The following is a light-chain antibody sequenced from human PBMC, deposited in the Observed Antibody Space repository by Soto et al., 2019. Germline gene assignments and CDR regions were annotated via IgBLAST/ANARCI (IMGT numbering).Light chain of an antibody. CDR1: SSDVGGYNY. Sequence: QSVLTQPASVSGSPGQSITISCTGTSSDVGGYNYVSWYQQHPGKAPKLMIYDVINRPSGFSNRFSGSKSGKTASLTISGLQAEDEADYYCSSYTSSSTLVFGGGTKLTVL. V-gene: IGLV2-14*03. CDR2: DVI. CDR3: SSYTSSSTLV. J-gene: IGLJ2*01.